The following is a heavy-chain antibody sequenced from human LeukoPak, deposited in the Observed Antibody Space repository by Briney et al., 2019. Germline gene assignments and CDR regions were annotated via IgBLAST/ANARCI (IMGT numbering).Heavy chain of an antibody. CDR3: ARDRSSSWYY. CDR2: ISSSSSYI. V-gene: IGHV3-21*01. D-gene: IGHD6-13*01. CDR1: GFTFSSYS. J-gene: IGHJ4*02. Sequence: PGGSLRLSCAASGFTFSSYSMNWVRQAPGKGLEWVSSISSSSSYIYYADSVKGRFTISRDNAKNSLCLQMNSLRAEDTAVYYCARDRSSSWYYWGQGTLVTVSS.